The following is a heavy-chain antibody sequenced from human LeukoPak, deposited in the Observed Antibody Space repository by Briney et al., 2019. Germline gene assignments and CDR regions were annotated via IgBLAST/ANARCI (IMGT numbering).Heavy chain of an antibody. Sequence: GASVKVSCKASGYTFTSYYMHWVRQAPGQGLEWMGIINPSGGSTSYAQKFQGRVTITRDTSTSTVYMELSSLRSEDTAVYYCARTPIPVPAALFIDYYGMDVWGQGTTVTVSS. D-gene: IGHD2-2*01. J-gene: IGHJ6*02. CDR3: ARTPIPVPAALFIDYYGMDV. CDR1: GYTFTSYY. V-gene: IGHV1-46*01. CDR2: INPSGGST.